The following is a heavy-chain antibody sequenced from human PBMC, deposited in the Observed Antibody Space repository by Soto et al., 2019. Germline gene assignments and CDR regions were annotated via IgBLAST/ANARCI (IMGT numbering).Heavy chain of an antibody. V-gene: IGHV1-18*01. CDR2: ISAYNGNP. CDR3: ARGEDIVVVGGYAFDI. J-gene: IGHJ3*02. D-gene: IGHD2-15*01. Sequence: ASVKGSCKASGYTFTSYGISWVRQAPGQGLEWMGWISAYNGNPNYAQKLQGRVTMTTDTSTSTAYMDLRSLRSDDTAVYYCARGEDIVVVGGYAFDIWGQGTMVTVSS. CDR1: GYTFTSYG.